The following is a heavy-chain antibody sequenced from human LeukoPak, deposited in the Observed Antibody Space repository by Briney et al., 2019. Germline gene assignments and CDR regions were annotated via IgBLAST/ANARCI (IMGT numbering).Heavy chain of an antibody. Sequence: GASVKVSCKASGGTFSSYAISWVRQAPGQGLEWMGGIIPIFGTANYAQKFQGRVTITTDESTSTAYMELSSLRSEDTAVYYCARDGVVPAATWGQGTLVTVSS. V-gene: IGHV1-69*05. D-gene: IGHD2-2*01. CDR3: ARDGVVPAAT. J-gene: IGHJ5*02. CDR2: IIPIFGTA. CDR1: GGTFSSYA.